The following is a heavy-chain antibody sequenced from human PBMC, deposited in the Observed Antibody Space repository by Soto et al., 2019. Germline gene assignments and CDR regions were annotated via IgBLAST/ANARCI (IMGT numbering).Heavy chain of an antibody. CDR1: GGSISSGGYY. CDR3: ARAHYGDYVTLDY. D-gene: IGHD4-17*01. J-gene: IGHJ4*02. V-gene: IGHV4-31*03. CDR2: IYYSEST. Sequence: SETLSLTCTVSGGSISSGGYYWSWIRQHPGKGLEWIGYIYYSESTYYNPSLKSRVTISVNTSKNQFSLKLSSVTAADTAVYYCARAHYGDYVTLDYWGQGTLVTVSS.